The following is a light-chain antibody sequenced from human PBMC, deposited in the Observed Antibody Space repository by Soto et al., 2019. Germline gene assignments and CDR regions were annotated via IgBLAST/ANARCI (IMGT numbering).Light chain of an antibody. CDR2: DVS. J-gene: IGLJ1*01. V-gene: IGLV2-14*01. CDR1: SSDVGGYNY. CDR3: SSYTSSGTYV. Sequence: SVLTQPASVSGSPGQSIAISCTGTSSDVGGYNYVSWYQQHPGKAPKLMIYDVSNRPSGVSNRFSGSKSGNTASLTIPGLQAEDEADYYCSSYTSSGTYVFGTGTKVTVL.